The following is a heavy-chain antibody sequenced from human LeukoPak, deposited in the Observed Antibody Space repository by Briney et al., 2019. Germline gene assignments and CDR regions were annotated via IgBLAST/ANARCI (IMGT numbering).Heavy chain of an antibody. CDR3: ARTNEYQLLWRRGRWFDT. D-gene: IGHD2-2*01. Sequence: SETLSLTCSVSGGSICGSSYFWGWIRQPPGKGLEWIGSIYYTGSTYYNPSLKSRVTLSVDTSKNQFSLKLSSVTAADTAVYYCARTNEYQLLWRRGRWFDTWGQGTLVTVSS. CDR1: GGSICGSSYF. CDR2: IYYTGST. J-gene: IGHJ5*02. V-gene: IGHV4-39*07.